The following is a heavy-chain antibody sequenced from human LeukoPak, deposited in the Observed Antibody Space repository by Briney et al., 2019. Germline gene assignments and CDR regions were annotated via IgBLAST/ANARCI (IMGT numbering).Heavy chain of an antibody. V-gene: IGHV3-33*06. CDR1: GFTFSSYG. D-gene: IGHD5-18*01. Sequence: GGSLRLSCAASGFTFSSYGMHWVRQAPGEGLEWVAVIWYDGSNKYYADSVKGRFTISRDNSKNTLYLQMNSLRAEDTAVYYCAKEGGYSYGYPRGYFDYWGQGTLVTVSS. J-gene: IGHJ4*02. CDR2: IWYDGSNK. CDR3: AKEGGYSYGYPRGYFDY.